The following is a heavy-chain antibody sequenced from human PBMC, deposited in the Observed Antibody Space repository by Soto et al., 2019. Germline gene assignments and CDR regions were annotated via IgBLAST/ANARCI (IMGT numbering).Heavy chain of an antibody. D-gene: IGHD3-10*01. CDR3: TTDSRSHYNPCFAY. Sequence: EVQLVESGGGLVKPGGSLRLSCAASGFTFSKAWMSWVRQAPGKGLEWVGRIKSKTDAETIDYTAPVKGRFTISRDDSQNTLYLQMNSLNTEATAVYYCTTDSRSHYNPCFAYWGQGILVTVSS. CDR2: IKSKTDAETI. J-gene: IGHJ4*02. V-gene: IGHV3-15*01. CDR1: GFTFSKAW.